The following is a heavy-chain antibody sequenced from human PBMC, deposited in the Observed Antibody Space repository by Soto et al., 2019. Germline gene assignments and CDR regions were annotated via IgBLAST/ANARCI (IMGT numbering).Heavy chain of an antibody. CDR3: AKEKDRIFDY. Sequence: GGSLRLSCAGSGCTFDDHTMRWVRQAPGKGLEWVSLITWDAGSAFYADSVRGRFTISRDNSKNSLYLQMNSLRTEDSALYYCAKEKDRIFDYWGRGTPVTVSS. V-gene: IGHV3-43*01. CDR1: GCTFDDHT. J-gene: IGHJ4*02. CDR2: ITWDAGSA.